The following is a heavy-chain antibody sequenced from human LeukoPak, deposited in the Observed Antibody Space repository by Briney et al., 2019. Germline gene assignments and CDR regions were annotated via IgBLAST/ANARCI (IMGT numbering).Heavy chain of an antibody. CDR3: ARGLIIGTTSPFDY. V-gene: IGHV4-39*07. Sequence: SETLSLTCTVSGGSISSSSYYWGWIRQPPGKGLEWIGSIYYSGSTYYSPSLKSRVTISVDTSKNQFSLKLSSVTAADTAVYYCARGLIIGTTSPFDYWGQGTLVTVSS. CDR1: GGSISSSSYY. J-gene: IGHJ4*02. D-gene: IGHD1-7*01. CDR2: IYYSGST.